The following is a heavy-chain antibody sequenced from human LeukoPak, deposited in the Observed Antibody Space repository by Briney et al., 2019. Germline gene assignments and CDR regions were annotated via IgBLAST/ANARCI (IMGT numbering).Heavy chain of an antibody. V-gene: IGHV3-74*01. J-gene: IGHJ4*02. Sequence: TGGSLRLSCAASGFTFSNYWMHWVRQAPGKGLLWVSRVHSDGRSTTYADSVKGRFTISRDNAKNTLYLQMNSLRVEDTAVYYCARGGTYSFDYWGRGTLVTVSS. D-gene: IGHD1-26*01. CDR3: ARGGTYSFDY. CDR1: GFTFSNYW. CDR2: VHSDGRST.